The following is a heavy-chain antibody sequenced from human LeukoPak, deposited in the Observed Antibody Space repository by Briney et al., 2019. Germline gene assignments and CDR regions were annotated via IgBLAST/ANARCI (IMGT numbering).Heavy chain of an antibody. D-gene: IGHD1-26*01. Sequence: PGGSLRLSCAASGFTLSSYGMHWVRQAPGKGLEWVAVIWYDGSNKYYADSVKGRFTISRDNSKNTLYLQMNSLRAEDAAVYYCAKDPRGSYSRDYYYYMDVWGKGTTVTVSS. CDR2: IWYDGSNK. J-gene: IGHJ6*03. V-gene: IGHV3-33*06. CDR1: GFTLSSYG. CDR3: AKDPRGSYSRDYYYYMDV.